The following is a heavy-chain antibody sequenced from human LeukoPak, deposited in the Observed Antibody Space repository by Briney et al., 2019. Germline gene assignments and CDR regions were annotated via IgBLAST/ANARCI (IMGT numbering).Heavy chain of an antibody. J-gene: IGHJ4*02. V-gene: IGHV4-4*07. CDR1: GGSISSYY. CDR3: ASGSNYYDSSGYLFDY. Sequence: SETLSLTCTVAGGSISSYYWSWIRQPAGKGLEWLGRIYTSGSTNYNPSLKSRVTMSVDTSKNQFSLKLSSVTAADTAVYYCASGSNYYDSSGYLFDYWGQGTLVTVSS. D-gene: IGHD3-22*01. CDR2: IYTSGST.